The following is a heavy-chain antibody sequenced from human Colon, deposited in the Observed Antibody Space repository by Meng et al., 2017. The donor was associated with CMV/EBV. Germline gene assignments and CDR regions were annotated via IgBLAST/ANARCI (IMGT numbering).Heavy chain of an antibody. CDR2: IYYSGST. CDR3: ARKTSRYCSSTSCYPYGMDV. J-gene: IGHJ6*02. V-gene: IGHV4-30-4*08. D-gene: IGHD2-2*01. Sequence: LRLSCTVSGGSISSGDYYWSWIRQPPGKGLEWIGYIYYSGSTYYNPSLKSRVTISVDTSKNQFSLKLSSVTAADTAVYYCARKTSRYCSSTSCYPYGMDVWGQGTTVTVSS. CDR1: GGSISSGDYY.